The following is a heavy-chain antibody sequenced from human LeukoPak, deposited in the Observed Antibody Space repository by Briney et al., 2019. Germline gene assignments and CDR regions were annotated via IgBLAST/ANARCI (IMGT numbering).Heavy chain of an antibody. V-gene: IGHV3-21*01. J-gene: IGHJ4*02. CDR1: GFILSDYT. CDR2: MSAAGTYK. D-gene: IGHD2-15*01. CDR3: ARERCADRDLSCSGGSLEY. Sequence: GGSLRLSCATSGFILSDYTIAWVRQAPGKGLEWVSTMSAAGTYKSYADSLKGRFTMSRDNANNSVFLQVSSLRDEDTAVYYCARERCADRDLSCSGGSLEYWGQGTLITVSS.